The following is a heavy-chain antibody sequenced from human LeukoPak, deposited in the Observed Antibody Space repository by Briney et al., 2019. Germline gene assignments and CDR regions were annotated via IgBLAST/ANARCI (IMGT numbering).Heavy chain of an antibody. Sequence: GGSLRLSCAASGFTFSGSAMHWVRQASGKGLEWVGRIRSKANSYATTYDASVKGRFTISRDDSKNMLYLQMNSLRTEDTAVYYCASLHFREEYFQHWGQGTLVTVSS. V-gene: IGHV3-73*01. D-gene: IGHD3-10*01. CDR3: ASLHFREEYFQH. CDR1: GFTFSGSA. CDR2: IRSKANSYAT. J-gene: IGHJ1*01.